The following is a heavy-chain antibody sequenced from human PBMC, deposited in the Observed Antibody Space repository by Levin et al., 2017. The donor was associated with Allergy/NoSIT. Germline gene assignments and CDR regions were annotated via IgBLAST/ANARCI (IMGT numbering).Heavy chain of an antibody. J-gene: IGHJ4*02. CDR1: GFTFSSYW. CDR2: IKQDGSEK. CDR3: ASIPPRYCSGGSGYLWDY. D-gene: IGHD2-15*01. Sequence: PGGSLRLSCAASGFTFSSYWMSWVRQAPGKGLEWVANIKQDGSEKYYVDSVKGRFTISRDNAKNSLYLQMNSLRAEDTAVYYCASIPPRYCSGGSGYLWDYWGQGTLVTVSS. V-gene: IGHV3-7*01.